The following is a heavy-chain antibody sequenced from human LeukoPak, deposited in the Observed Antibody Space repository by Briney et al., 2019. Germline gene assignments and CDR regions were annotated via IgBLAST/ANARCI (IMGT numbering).Heavy chain of an antibody. CDR3: ARLTYYYDSSGYYIDAFDI. J-gene: IGHJ3*02. Sequence: GSLRLSCAASGFTFSSYAMSWVRQAPGKGLEWVSAISGSGGSTYYADSVKGRFTISRDNSKNTLYLQMNSPRAEDTAVYYCARLTYYYDSSGYYIDAFDIWGQGTMVTVSS. CDR1: GFTFSSYA. V-gene: IGHV3-23*01. D-gene: IGHD3-22*01. CDR2: ISGSGGST.